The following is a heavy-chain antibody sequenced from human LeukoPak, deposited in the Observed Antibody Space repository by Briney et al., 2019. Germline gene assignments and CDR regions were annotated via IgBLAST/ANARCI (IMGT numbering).Heavy chain of an antibody. Sequence: ASVKVSCKASGYTFTSYGISWVRQAPGQGLEWMGWISADNGNTNYAPKLQCRVTMTTDTSTSTAYMELRSMRSDDTAVYYCARVLAAKGSFDYWGQGTLVTVSS. CDR3: ARVLAAKGSFDY. J-gene: IGHJ4*02. CDR1: GYTFTSYG. CDR2: ISADNGNT. V-gene: IGHV1-18*01. D-gene: IGHD6-13*01.